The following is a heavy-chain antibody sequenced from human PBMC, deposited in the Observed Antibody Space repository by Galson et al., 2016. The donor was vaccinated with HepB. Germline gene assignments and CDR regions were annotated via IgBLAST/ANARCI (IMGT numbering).Heavy chain of an antibody. CDR2: ISGSYYT. Sequence: SLRLSCAASGFPFSSYSMNWVRQAPGKGLEWVSSISGSYYTNYADSVKGRFTISRDNSKNTLYLQMNSLRTEETAVYYCARDKSSGNYYFDYWGQGTLVTVSS. V-gene: IGHV3-21*01. D-gene: IGHD1-26*01. CDR1: GFPFSSYS. CDR3: ARDKSSGNYYFDY. J-gene: IGHJ4*02.